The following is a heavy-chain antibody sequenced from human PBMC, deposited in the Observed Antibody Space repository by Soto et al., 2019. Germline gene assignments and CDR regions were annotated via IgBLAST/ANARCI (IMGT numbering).Heavy chain of an antibody. CDR2: IKQDGSEK. D-gene: IGHD4-17*01. CDR3: ARVDYLSFFWFDP. Sequence: GGSLRLSCAASGFTFSSYWMSWVRQAPGKGLEWVANIKQDGSEKYYVDSVKGRFTISRDNAKNSLYLQMNSLRAEDTAVYYCARVDYLSFFWFDPWGQGTLVTVSS. V-gene: IGHV3-7*05. J-gene: IGHJ5*02. CDR1: GFTFSSYW.